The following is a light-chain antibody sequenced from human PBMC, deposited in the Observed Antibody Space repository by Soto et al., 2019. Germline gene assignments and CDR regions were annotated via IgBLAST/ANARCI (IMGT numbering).Light chain of an antibody. V-gene: IGLV2-14*01. CDR3: SSYTSSSTLDV. Sequence: VLTQPASVSGSPGQSITISCTGTSIDVGGYNYVSWYQQHPGKAPKLMIYEVSNRPSGVSNRFSGSKSGNTASLTISGLQAEDEADYYCSSYTSSSTLDVFXTGTKVTVL. CDR1: SIDVGGYNY. CDR2: EVS. J-gene: IGLJ1*01.